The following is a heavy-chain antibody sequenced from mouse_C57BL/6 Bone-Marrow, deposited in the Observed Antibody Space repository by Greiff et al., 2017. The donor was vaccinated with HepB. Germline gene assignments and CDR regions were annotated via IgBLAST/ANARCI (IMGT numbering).Heavy chain of an antibody. CDR1: GYTFTSYW. CDR3: ANYYGSSLDV. J-gene: IGHJ1*03. V-gene: IGHV1-59*01. CDR2: IDPSDSYT. Sequence: QVQLQQPGAELVRPGPSVKLSCKASGYTFTSYWMHWVKQRPGQGLEWIGVIDPSDSYTNYNQKFKGKATLTVVTSSSTAYMQLSSLTSEDSAVYYCANYYGSSLDVWGTGTTVTVSS. D-gene: IGHD1-1*01.